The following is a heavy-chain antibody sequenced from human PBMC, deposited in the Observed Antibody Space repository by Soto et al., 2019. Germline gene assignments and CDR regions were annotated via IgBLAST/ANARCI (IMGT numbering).Heavy chain of an antibody. CDR3: AKDIEGGDYGDYGGNDY. CDR1: GFTFSSYG. D-gene: IGHD4-17*01. J-gene: IGHJ4*02. V-gene: IGHV3-30*18. CDR2: ISYDGSNK. Sequence: QVQLVESGGGVVQPGRSLRLSCAASGFTFSSYGMHWVRQAPGKGLEWVAVISYDGSNKYYADSVKGRFTISRDNSKNTLYLQMNSLRAEDTAVYYCAKDIEGGDYGDYGGNDYWGQGTLVTVSS.